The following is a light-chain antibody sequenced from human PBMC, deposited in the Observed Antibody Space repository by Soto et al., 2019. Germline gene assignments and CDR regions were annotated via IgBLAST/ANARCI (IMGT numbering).Light chain of an antibody. CDR3: QHYGNSMYT. V-gene: IGKV3-20*01. CDR1: QSVISTY. J-gene: IGKJ2*01. Sequence: EVVLTQSPGTLSLSPGERATLSCRASQSVISTYLAWYQQKPGQAPRLLIYGGSGRATGIPDRFSGSGSGTDFTLTISSLEPEDFAVYYCQHYGNSMYTFGHGTKLEIK. CDR2: GGS.